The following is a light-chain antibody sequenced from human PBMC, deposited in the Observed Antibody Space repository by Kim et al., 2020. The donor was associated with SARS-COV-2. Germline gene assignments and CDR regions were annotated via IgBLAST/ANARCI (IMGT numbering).Light chain of an antibody. CDR3: QQLHTYPLT. CDR1: QGISSD. V-gene: IGKV1-9*01. CDR2: AAS. Sequence: IQLTQSPSSLSASVGDRVTITCRASQGISSDLAWYQQKPGKAPNLLIYAASTLQSGVPSRFSGSGSGTDFTLTINSLQPEDFATYSCQQLHTYPLTFGPGTKVDIK. J-gene: IGKJ3*01.